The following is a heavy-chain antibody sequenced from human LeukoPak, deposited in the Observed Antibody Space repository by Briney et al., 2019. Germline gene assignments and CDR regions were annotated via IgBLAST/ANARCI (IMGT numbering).Heavy chain of an antibody. V-gene: IGHV3-21*01. Sequence: GGSLRLSCAASGFTFSSYSMNWVRQAPGKGLEWVSSISSSSSNIYYADSVKGRFTISRDNAKNSLYLQMNSLRAEDTAVYYCAKDGVGATQYYYYYYYMDVWGKGTTVTVSS. J-gene: IGHJ6*03. D-gene: IGHD1-26*01. CDR1: GFTFSSYS. CDR2: ISSSSSNI. CDR3: AKDGVGATQYYYYYYYMDV.